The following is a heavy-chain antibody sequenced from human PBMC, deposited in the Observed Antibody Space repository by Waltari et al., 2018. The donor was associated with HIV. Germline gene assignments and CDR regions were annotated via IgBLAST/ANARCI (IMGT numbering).Heavy chain of an antibody. J-gene: IGHJ6*02. V-gene: IGHV1-69*01. D-gene: IGHD3-22*01. Sequence: QVQLVQSGAEVKKPGSSVKVSCKASGGTVSRSDLSWVRQAPGQGLEWMGSVIPLFGEANDAQKFQGRLTITADESTSTAYMELSSLRSEDTAVYYCARVPDRSGYQRYAMDVWGQGTTVTVS. CDR1: GGTVSRSD. CDR3: ARVPDRSGYQRYAMDV. CDR2: VIPLFGEA.